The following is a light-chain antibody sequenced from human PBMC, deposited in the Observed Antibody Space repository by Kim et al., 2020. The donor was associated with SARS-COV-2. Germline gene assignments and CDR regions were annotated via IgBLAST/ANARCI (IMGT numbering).Light chain of an antibody. J-gene: IGLJ3*02. CDR2: EDT. CDR1: ALPKQY. V-gene: IGLV3-25*03. CDR3: QSSDSSDTYWV. Sequence: PGQTSRITCSGDALPKQYAYWFQQKPGQAPVVVIYEDTERPSGIPERFSGSTSGTTVTLTISGVQAEDEADYYCQSSDSSDTYWVFGGGTQLTVL.